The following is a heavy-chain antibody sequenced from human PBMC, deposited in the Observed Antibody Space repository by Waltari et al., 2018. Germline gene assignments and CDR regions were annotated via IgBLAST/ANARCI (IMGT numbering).Heavy chain of an antibody. J-gene: IGHJ4*02. CDR1: GFSFRTNE. D-gene: IGHD4-17*01. CDR2: ISSSSSSI. Sequence: EVQLVESGGGLVQPGGSLRLSCAVSGFSFRTNEMHWVRQAPGKGLEWVSYISSSSSSIYYADSVKGRFTISRDNAKNSLYLQMNSLRAEDTAVYYCAKTMTTVTTFDYWGQGTLVTVSS. CDR3: AKTMTTVTTFDY. V-gene: IGHV3-48*03.